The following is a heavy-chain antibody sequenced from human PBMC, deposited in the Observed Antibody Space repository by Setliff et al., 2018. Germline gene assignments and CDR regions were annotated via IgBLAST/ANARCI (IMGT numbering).Heavy chain of an antibody. CDR2: IRSKAYGGTT. CDR1: GFTFGDYA. D-gene: IGHD3-9*01. V-gene: IGHV3-49*04. CDR3: TWLELRYFDWLRTGYYYGMDV. Sequence: QTGGSLRLSCTASGFTFGDYAMSWVRQAPGKGLEWVGFIRSKAYGGTTEYAASVKGRFTISRDDSKSIAYLQMNSLKTEDTAVYYCTWLELRYFDWLRTGYYYGMDVWGQGTTVTVSS. J-gene: IGHJ6*02.